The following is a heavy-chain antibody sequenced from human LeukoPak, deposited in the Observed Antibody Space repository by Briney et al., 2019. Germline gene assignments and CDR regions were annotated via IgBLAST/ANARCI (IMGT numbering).Heavy chain of an antibody. Sequence: ASVKISCKASGYNFSDYYLHWVRQAPGQGLEWMGWINPNSGGTNYAQKFQGRVTMTRDTSISTAYMELSRLRSDDTAVYYCARDGTHDAFDIWGQGTMVTVSS. CDR2: INPNSGGT. CDR3: ARDGTHDAFDI. J-gene: IGHJ3*02. CDR1: GYNFSDYY. V-gene: IGHV1-2*02.